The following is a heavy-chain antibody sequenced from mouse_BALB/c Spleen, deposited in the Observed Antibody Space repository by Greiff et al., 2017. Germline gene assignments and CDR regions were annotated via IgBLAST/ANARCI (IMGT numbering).Heavy chain of an antibody. J-gene: IGHJ4*01. CDR3: ARGGGNSLPYYYAMDY. V-gene: IGHV1-4*01. D-gene: IGHD2-1*01. Sequence: VQLQQSGAELARPGASVKMSCKASGYTFTSYTMHWVKQRPGQGLEWIGYINPSSGYTNYNQKFKDKATLTADKSSSTAYMQLSSLTSEDSAVYYCARGGGNSLPYYYAMDYWGQGTSATVSS. CDR1: GYTFTSYT. CDR2: INPSSGYT.